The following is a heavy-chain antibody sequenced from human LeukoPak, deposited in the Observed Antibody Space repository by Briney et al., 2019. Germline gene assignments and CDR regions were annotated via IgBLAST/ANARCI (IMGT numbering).Heavy chain of an antibody. D-gene: IGHD6-13*01. CDR2: NIPIFGTA. V-gene: IGHV1-69*13. CDR3: ARVAVAAAKNWFDP. CDR1: RGTFSSYA. J-gene: IGHJ5*02. Sequence: GASVKVSCKASRGTFSSYAISWVRQAPGQGLEWLGGNIPIFGTANYAQKFQGRVTITADESTSTAYMELSSLRSEDTAVYYCARVAVAAAKNWFDPWGQGTLVTVSS.